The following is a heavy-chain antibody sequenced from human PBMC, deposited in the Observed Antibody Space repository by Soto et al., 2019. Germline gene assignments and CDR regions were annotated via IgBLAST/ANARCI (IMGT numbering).Heavy chain of an antibody. CDR1: GFTFSDHY. V-gene: IGHV3-72*01. CDR2: TRNKANSYTT. D-gene: IGHD5-18*01. CDR3: ARVGRDTAMVRGYYYYYGMDV. Sequence: PGGSLRLSCAASGFTFSDHYMDWVRQAPGKGLEWVGRTRNKANSYTTEYAASVKGRFTISRDDSKNSLYLQMNSLKTEDTAVYYCARVGRDTAMVRGYYYYYGMDVWGQGTTVTVSS. J-gene: IGHJ6*02.